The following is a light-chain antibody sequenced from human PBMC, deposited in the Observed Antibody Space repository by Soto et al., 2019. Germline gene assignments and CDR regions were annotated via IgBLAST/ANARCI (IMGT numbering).Light chain of an antibody. Sequence: QPVLTQPSSLSASPGASASLTCTLRSDINVGTYRIYWYQQKPGSPPQYLLRYKSDSDQQQGSGVPSRFSGSTDASANAAILLISWLQSEDEADYYCMIWHSNTWVFGGGTKLTVL. V-gene: IGLV5-45*03. CDR1: SDINVGTYR. CDR2: YKSDSDQ. CDR3: MIWHSNTWV. J-gene: IGLJ3*02.